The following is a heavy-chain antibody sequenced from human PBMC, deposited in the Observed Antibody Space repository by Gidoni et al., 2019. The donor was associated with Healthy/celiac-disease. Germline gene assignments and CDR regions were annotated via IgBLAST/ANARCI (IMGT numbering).Heavy chain of an antibody. CDR2: ISAYNGNT. D-gene: IGHD3-16*01. CDR3: GRVDDYVWGSFASRAFDI. J-gene: IGHJ3*02. CDR1: GYTFTSYG. Sequence: QVQLVQSGAEVKTPGASVKVSCKASGYTFTSYGISWVRQAPGQGLEWMGWISAYNGNTNYAQKLQGRVTRTNDKSTSTAYMELRSLGTDDTAVYYCGRVDDYVWGSFASRAFDIWGQGTMVTVSS. V-gene: IGHV1-18*01.